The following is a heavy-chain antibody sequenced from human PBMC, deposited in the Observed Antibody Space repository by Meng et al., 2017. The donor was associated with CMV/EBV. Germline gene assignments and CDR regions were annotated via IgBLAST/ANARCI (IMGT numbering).Heavy chain of an antibody. J-gene: IGHJ6*02. Sequence: ASVKVSCKASGYTFTSYYMHWLRQAPGQGLEWMGIINPSGGSTSYAQKFQGRVTMTRDTSTSTVYMELSSLRSEDTAVYYCAREKANIEDYGDPYYYYGMDVWGQGTTVTVSS. D-gene: IGHD4-17*01. CDR1: GYTFTSYY. CDR3: AREKANIEDYGDPYYYYGMDV. CDR2: INPSGGST. V-gene: IGHV1-46*01.